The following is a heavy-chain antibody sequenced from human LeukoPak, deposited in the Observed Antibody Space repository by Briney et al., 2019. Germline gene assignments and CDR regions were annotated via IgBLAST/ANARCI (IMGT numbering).Heavy chain of an antibody. CDR3: AKWWGFDSGYDYFGFPLPSVY. D-gene: IGHD5-12*01. CDR2: ISYDGSNK. V-gene: IGHV3-30*18. J-gene: IGHJ4*02. Sequence: PGGSLRLSCAASGFTFSSHGMHWVRQAPGKGLEWVAVISYDGSNKYYADSVKGRFTISRDNSKNTLYLQMNSLRAEDTAVYYCAKWWGFDSGYDYFGFPLPSVYWGQGTLVTVSS. CDR1: GFTFSSHG.